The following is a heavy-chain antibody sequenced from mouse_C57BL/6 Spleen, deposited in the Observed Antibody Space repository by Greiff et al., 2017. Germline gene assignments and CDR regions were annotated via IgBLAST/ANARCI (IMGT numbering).Heavy chain of an antibody. V-gene: IGHV1-58*01. J-gene: IGHJ3*01. D-gene: IGHD1-1*01. CDR1: GYTFTSYG. CDR2: IYIGKGYT. CDR3: ARSGPVATDVAWFAY. Sequence: EVQLQQSGAELVRPGSSVKMSCKTSGYTFTSYGINWVKQRPGQGLEWIGYIYIGKGYTEYNEKFKGKATLTSDTTSSTAYMQLSRLTSEDSAIYFCARSGPVATDVAWFAYWGQGTLVTVSA.